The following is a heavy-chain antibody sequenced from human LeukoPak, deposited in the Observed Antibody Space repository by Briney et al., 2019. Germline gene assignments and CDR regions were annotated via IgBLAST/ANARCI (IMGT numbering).Heavy chain of an antibody. J-gene: IGHJ4*02. CDR1: GFTFSTYW. D-gene: IGHD4-23*01. V-gene: IGHV3-7*01. CDR3: ARQRNSDC. CDR2: IKEDGSEM. Sequence: PGGSLRLSCAASGFTFSTYWMTWVRQAPGKGLEWVANIKEDGSEMSYVDSVKGRFTISRDNAKNSLSLEMSSLRAEDTAVYYCARQRNSDCWGQGTLVTVSS.